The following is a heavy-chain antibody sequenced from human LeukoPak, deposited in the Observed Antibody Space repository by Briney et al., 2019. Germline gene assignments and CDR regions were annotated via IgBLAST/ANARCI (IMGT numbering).Heavy chain of an antibody. V-gene: IGHV3-30*02. CDR3: AKGSHYYDSSGYYRTNYFDY. J-gene: IGHJ4*02. CDR1: GFTFSSYG. Sequence: GGSLRLSCAASGFTFSSYGMSWVRQAPGKGLEWVAFIRYDGSNKYYADSVKGRFTISRDNSKNTLYLQMNSLRAEDTAVYYCAKGSHYYDSSGYYRTNYFDYWGQGTLVTVSS. D-gene: IGHD3-22*01. CDR2: IRYDGSNK.